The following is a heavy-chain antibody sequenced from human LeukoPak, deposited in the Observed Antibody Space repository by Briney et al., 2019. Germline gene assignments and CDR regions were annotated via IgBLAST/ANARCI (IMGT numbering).Heavy chain of an antibody. V-gene: IGHV1-69*05. CDR3: AARSGSYDAFDI. CDR2: IIPIFGTA. D-gene: IGHD1-26*01. J-gene: IGHJ3*02. Sequence: SVKVSCKASGGTFSSYAISWVRQAPGQGLEWMGGIIPIFGTANYAQKSQGRVTITTDESTSTAYMELSSLRSEDTAVYYCAARSGSYDAFDIWGQGTMVTVSS. CDR1: GGTFSSYA.